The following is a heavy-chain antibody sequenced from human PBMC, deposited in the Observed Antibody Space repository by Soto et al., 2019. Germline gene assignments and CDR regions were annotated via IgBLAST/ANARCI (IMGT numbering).Heavy chain of an antibody. CDR2: ISSSSSTI. D-gene: IGHD2-2*01. V-gene: IGHV3-48*01. Sequence: LEWVSYISSSSSTIYYADSVKGRFTISRDNAKNSLYLQMNSLRAEDTAVYYFFQAEDGIRSTVPVSAFLLNRSSDL. CDR3: FQAEDGIRSTVPVSAFLLNRSSDL. J-gene: IGHJ2*01.